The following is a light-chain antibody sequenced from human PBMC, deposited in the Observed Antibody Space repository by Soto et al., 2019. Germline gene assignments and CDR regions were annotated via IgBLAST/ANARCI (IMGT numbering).Light chain of an antibody. J-gene: IGKJ5*01. CDR1: QSVDKF. Sequence: EVELTQSPAILSLSPGETATLSCRASQSVDKFLAWYQQRPGQPPRLLIFDASNRATGVPVRFSGSGSGTVFTLTIGSLQPEDSAVYYCQQRKNWPPLTFGQGTRLEIK. CDR3: QQRKNWPPLT. CDR2: DAS. V-gene: IGKV3-11*01.